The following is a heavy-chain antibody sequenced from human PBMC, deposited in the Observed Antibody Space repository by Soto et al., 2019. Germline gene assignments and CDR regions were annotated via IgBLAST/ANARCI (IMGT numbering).Heavy chain of an antibody. CDR3: AVTTATEYFQY. CDR2: IYYSGNT. V-gene: IGHV4-59*01. Sequence: QVQLQESGPGLVKPSATLSLTCTVSGGPIRNYYWSWIRQPPGKGLEWIGFIYYSGNTNYNPSLMSRVTITVDTSKNQFSLKLTSVTAADTAVYYCAVTTATEYFQYWGQCTLVTVSS. CDR1: GGPIRNYY. J-gene: IGHJ1*01. D-gene: IGHD2-21*02.